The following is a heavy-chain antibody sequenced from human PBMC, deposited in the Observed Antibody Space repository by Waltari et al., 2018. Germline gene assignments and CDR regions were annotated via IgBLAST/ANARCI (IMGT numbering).Heavy chain of an antibody. V-gene: IGHV3-21*01. Sequence: EVQLVESGGGLVKPGGSLRLSCAASGFTFSSYSMNWVRQAPGKGLEWVSSMSSSSSYIYYADSVKGRFTISRDNAKNSLYLQMNSLRAEDTAVYYCARSLYYFDYWGQGTLVTVSS. CDR3: ARSLYYFDY. CDR2: MSSSSSYI. CDR1: GFTFSSYS. J-gene: IGHJ4*02.